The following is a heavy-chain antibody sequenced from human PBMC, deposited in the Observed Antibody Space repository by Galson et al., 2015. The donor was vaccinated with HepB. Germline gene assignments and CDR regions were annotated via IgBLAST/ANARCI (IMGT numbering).Heavy chain of an antibody. Sequence: SLRLSCAASGFTFSSYSMNWVRQAPGKGLEWVSSISSSSSYIYYADSVKGRFTISRDNAKNSLYLQMNSLRAEDTAVYYCARDPFLGYCSSTSCYGAFDIWGQGTMVTVSS. CDR1: GFTFSSYS. V-gene: IGHV3-21*01. D-gene: IGHD2-2*01. J-gene: IGHJ3*02. CDR2: ISSSSSYI. CDR3: ARDPFLGYCSSTSCYGAFDI.